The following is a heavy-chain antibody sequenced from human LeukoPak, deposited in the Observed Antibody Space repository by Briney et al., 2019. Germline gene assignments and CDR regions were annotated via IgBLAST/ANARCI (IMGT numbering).Heavy chain of an antibody. CDR3: ARRSSLSGSGFDY. CDR1: GGSISSGDYY. V-gene: IGHV4-30-4*01. Sequence: PSQTLSLTCTVSGGSISSGDYYWSWIRQPPGKGLEWLGYIYYSGSTYYNPSLKSRVTISVDTSKNQFSLKLSSVTAADTAVYYCARRSSLSGSGFDYWGQGTLVTVSS. J-gene: IGHJ4*02. D-gene: IGHD6-6*01. CDR2: IYYSGST.